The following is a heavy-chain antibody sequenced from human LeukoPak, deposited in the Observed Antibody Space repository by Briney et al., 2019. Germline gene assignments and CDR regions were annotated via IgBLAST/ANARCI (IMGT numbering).Heavy chain of an antibody. CDR2: ISYDGSNK. CDR3: ARRPTSSGWPFDY. CDR1: GFTFSSYG. D-gene: IGHD6-19*01. Sequence: GGSLRLSCAASGFTFSSYGMHWVRQAPGKGLEWVAVISYDGSNKYYADSVKGRFTISRDNSKNTLYLQMNSLRAEDTAVYYCARRPTSSGWPFDYWGQGTLVTVSS. J-gene: IGHJ4*02. V-gene: IGHV3-30*03.